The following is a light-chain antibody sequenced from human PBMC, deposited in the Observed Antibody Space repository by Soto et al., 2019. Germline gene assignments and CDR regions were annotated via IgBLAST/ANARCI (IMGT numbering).Light chain of an antibody. CDR2: AAS. V-gene: IGKV1-12*01. Sequence: DILMTQSPSSVSASVGARVTITCRASQAIGTWLAWFQQKPGEAPNLLIYAASSLQSGVPSRFSGSGSGTDFPLTISSLQPEDFATYYCQQANSFPLTFGGGTKVEIK. CDR1: QAIGTW. CDR3: QQANSFPLT. J-gene: IGKJ4*01.